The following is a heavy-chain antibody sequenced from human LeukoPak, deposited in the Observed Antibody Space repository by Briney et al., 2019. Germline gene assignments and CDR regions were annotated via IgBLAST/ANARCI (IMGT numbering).Heavy chain of an antibody. V-gene: IGHV1-2*02. CDR2: MNPNSGGT. D-gene: IGHD3-22*01. CDR3: ARDLGSTIIVGGDAFDL. Sequence: ASVKVSCKASGYTFSDYYLRWVRQAPGQGLEWMGWMNPNSGGTNYAQNFQGRITMTGDTSTAYLELSRLRSDDTAVYYCARDLGSTIIVGGDAFDLWGQGTMVTVSS. J-gene: IGHJ3*01. CDR1: GYTFSDYY.